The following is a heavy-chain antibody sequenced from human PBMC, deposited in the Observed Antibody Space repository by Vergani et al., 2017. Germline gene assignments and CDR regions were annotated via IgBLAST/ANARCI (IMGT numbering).Heavy chain of an antibody. D-gene: IGHD3-22*01. V-gene: IGHV3-74*01. Sequence: EVQLVESGGGLVQPGGSLRLSCAASGFPFSSYWMHWVRQAPGKGLVWVSRINSDGSSTSYADSVKGRFTISRDNAKNTLYLQMNSLRAEDTAVYYCARDWAYYYDSSGYYAGSPGGYWGQGTLVTVSS. CDR2: INSDGSST. CDR1: GFPFSSYW. CDR3: ARDWAYYYDSSGYYAGSPGGY. J-gene: IGHJ4*02.